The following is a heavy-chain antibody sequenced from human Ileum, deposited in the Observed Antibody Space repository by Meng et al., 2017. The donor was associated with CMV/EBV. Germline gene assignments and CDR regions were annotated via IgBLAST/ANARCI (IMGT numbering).Heavy chain of an antibody. CDR2: IKEVGSEK. J-gene: IGHJ5*02. Sequence: GGSLRLSCAASGFSFSNYWMSWVRQAPGKGLEWVANIKEVGSEKYYVDSVKGRFTISRDNPKNSLFLKMNSLRGEDTAVYYCMRAHPLASWGQGTLVTVSS. CDR3: MRAHPLAS. V-gene: IGHV3-7*04. CDR1: GFSFSNYW.